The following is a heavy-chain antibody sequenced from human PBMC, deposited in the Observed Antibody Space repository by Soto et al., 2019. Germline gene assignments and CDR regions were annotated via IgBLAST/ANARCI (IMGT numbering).Heavy chain of an antibody. J-gene: IGHJ4*02. CDR1: GGSLSGYY. D-gene: IGHD1-26*01. V-gene: IGHV4-34*01. CDR3: ARHHVRGRTIAGAAEF. Sequence: QVQLQQWGAGLLKPSETLSLTCAVYGGSLSGYYWSWIRQPPGKALEWIGEFNHSGDTDYNPSLRSRVTISVDTSKIQLCLNLSSVTAADTSMYFCARHHVRGRTIAGAAEFWGQGTLVTVSS. CDR2: FNHSGDT.